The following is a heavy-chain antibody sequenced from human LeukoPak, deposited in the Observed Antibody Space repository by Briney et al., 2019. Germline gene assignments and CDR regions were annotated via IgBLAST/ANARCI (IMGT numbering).Heavy chain of an antibody. Sequence: PGGSLRLSCAASGFTFSSYAMSWVRQAPGKGLEWVSAISGSGGSTYYADSVKGRFTISRDNSKNTLYLQMNSLRAEDTAVYYCAKERGYSYGFHDYFDYWGQGTLVTVSS. D-gene: IGHD5-18*01. J-gene: IGHJ4*02. CDR1: GFTFSSYA. CDR3: AKERGYSYGFHDYFDY. CDR2: ISGSGGST. V-gene: IGHV3-23*01.